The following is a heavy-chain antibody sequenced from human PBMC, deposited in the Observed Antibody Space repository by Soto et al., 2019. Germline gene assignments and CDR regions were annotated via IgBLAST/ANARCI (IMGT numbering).Heavy chain of an antibody. CDR1: GDSIISSDFY. CDR2: TFYLGSS. CDR3: ARHSLALRKNNWFDP. D-gene: IGHD3-3*02. Sequence: NPSETLSLTCTVSGDSIISSDFYWGWVRQPPGKGLEWIGSTFYLGSSYYNPSLKSRVTMSVDTSKNQFSLRLRSVTAADTALYFCARHSLALRKNNWFDPWGQGIVVTVSS. V-gene: IGHV4-39*01. J-gene: IGHJ5*02.